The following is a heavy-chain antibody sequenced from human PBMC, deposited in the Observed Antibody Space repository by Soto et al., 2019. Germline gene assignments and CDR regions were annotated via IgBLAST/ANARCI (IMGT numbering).Heavy chain of an antibody. CDR3: AKQGIEVAGTDYFDY. J-gene: IGHJ4*01. V-gene: IGHV3-30*18. D-gene: IGHD6-19*01. CDR2: ISHDGSNA. CDR1: GFIFRSYG. Sequence: QVQLVESGGGVVQPGKSLRLSCAAAGFIFRSYGVHWVRQAPGKGLEWVAVISHDGSNAYYADAVNGRFTISRDNAKNTVYLQMNSLRAEDTAVYYCAKQGIEVAGTDYFDY.